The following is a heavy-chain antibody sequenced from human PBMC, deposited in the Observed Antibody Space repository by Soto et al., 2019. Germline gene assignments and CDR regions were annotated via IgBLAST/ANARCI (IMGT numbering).Heavy chain of an antibody. V-gene: IGHV3-23*01. CDR3: AKVGDGSGFRYYYGMDV. Sequence: EVQLLESGGGLVQPGGSLRLSCAASGFTFSSYAMSWVRQAPGKGLEWVSAISGSGGSTYYADSVKGRFTISRDNSKNTLYVQMNRLRAEDTDVYYCAKVGDGSGFRYYYGMDVWGQGTTVTVSS. CDR2: ISGSGGST. D-gene: IGHD3-10*01. J-gene: IGHJ6*02. CDR1: GFTFSSYA.